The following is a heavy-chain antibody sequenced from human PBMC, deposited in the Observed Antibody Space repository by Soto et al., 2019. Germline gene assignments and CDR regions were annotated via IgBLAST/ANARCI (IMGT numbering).Heavy chain of an antibody. CDR1: GFTFSSYG. V-gene: IGHV3-33*01. CDR3: ARDRCTNGVCYAPSDY. Sequence: HPGGSLRLSCAASGFTFSSYGMHWVRQAPGKGLEWVAVIWYDGSNKYYANSVKGRFTISRDNSKNTLYLQMDSLRAEDMAVYYCARDRCTNGVCYAPSDYWGQGTLVTVSS. CDR2: IWYDGSNK. D-gene: IGHD2-8*01. J-gene: IGHJ4*02.